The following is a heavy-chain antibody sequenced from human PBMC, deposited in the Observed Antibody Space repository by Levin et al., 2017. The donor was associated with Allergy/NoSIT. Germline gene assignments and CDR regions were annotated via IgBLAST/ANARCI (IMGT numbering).Heavy chain of an antibody. CDR1: GFTFSSYW. J-gene: IGHJ4*02. V-gene: IGHV3-74*01. D-gene: IGHD6-13*01. Sequence: RASVKVSCAASGFTFSSYWMHWVRQAPGKGLVWVSRINSDGSSTSYADSVKGRFTISRDNAKNTLYLQMNSLRAEDTAVYYCARGAGSSWYYYFDYWGQGTLVTVSS. CDR2: INSDGSST. CDR3: ARGAGSSWYYYFDY.